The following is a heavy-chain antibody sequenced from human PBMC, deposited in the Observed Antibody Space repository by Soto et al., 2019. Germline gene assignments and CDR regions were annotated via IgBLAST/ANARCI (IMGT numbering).Heavy chain of an antibody. Sequence: QVQLQESGPGLVKPSGTLSLTCAVSGGSISSSNWWSWVRQPPGKGLEWIGEIYHSGSTNYNPSPNSRVTISVDKYENQFSLKLSSVTAADTAVYYCARAKDYYDGSGYYYYYGMDVWGQGTTVTVSS. J-gene: IGHJ6*02. CDR1: GGSISSSNW. CDR2: IYHSGST. CDR3: ARAKDYYDGSGYYYYYGMDV. V-gene: IGHV4-4*02. D-gene: IGHD3-22*01.